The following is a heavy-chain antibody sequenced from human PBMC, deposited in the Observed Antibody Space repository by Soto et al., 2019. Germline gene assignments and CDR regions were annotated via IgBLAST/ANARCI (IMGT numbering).Heavy chain of an antibody. CDR3: AKDKGGTPYYIDS. CDR1: GFNFGNYA. CDR2: INWNSDKV. D-gene: IGHD6-25*01. V-gene: IGHV3-9*01. J-gene: IGHJ4*02. Sequence: VVLVESGGGLVQPDRSLRLSCAVSGFNFGNYAMHWVRQAPGKGLEWVAAINWNSDKVAYAGSVVGRFTIFRDSAKNSLHLQMNDLTTEDTAFYYCAKDKGGTPYYIDSWGQGILVTVSS.